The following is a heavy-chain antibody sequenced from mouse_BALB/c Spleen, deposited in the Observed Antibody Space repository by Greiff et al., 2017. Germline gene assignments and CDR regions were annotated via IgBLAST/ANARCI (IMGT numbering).Heavy chain of an antibody. Sequence: EVQLVESGPGLVKPSQSLSLTCTVTGYSITSDYAWNWIRQFPGNKLEWMGYISYSGSTSYNPSLKSRISITRDTSKNQFFLQLNSVTTEDTATYYCARYRYDVAGYYYFDYWGQGTTLTVSS. CDR1: GYSITSDYA. V-gene: IGHV3-2*02. D-gene: IGHD2-14*01. CDR2: ISYSGST. CDR3: ARYRYDVAGYYYFDY. J-gene: IGHJ2*01.